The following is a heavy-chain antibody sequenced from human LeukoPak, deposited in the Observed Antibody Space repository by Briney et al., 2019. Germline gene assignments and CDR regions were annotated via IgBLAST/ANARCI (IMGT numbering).Heavy chain of an antibody. CDR2: INHSGST. Sequence: KTSETLSLTCAVYGGSFSGYYWSWVRQPPGKGLEWIGEINHSGSTNYNPSLKSRVTISVDTSKNQFSLKLSSVTAADTAVYYCARVPREIAVAGHFDYWGQGTLVTVSS. V-gene: IGHV4-34*01. D-gene: IGHD6-19*01. CDR3: ARVPREIAVAGHFDY. J-gene: IGHJ4*02. CDR1: GGSFSGYY.